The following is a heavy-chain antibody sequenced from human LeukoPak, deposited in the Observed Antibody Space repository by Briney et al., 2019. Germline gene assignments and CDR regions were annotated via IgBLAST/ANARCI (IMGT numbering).Heavy chain of an antibody. J-gene: IGHJ4*02. CDR1: GFTVSSNY. V-gene: IGHV3-53*01. Sequence: GGSLRLSCAASGFTVSSNYMSWVRQAPGKGLEWVSVIYSGGSTYYADSVKGRFTISRDNSKNTLYLQMNSLRAEDTAVYYCARWDTAMATVDYWGQGTLVTVSS. D-gene: IGHD5-18*01. CDR2: IYSGGST. CDR3: ARWDTAMATVDY.